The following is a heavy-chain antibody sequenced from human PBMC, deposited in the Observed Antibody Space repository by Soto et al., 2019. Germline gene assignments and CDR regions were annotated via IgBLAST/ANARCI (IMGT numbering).Heavy chain of an antibody. V-gene: IGHV3-21*01. J-gene: IGHJ3*02. CDR2: ISTSSTYI. D-gene: IGHD2-8*01. CDR1: GFIFSSYN. Sequence: EVQLVESGGGLVKPGGSLRLSCAASGFIFSSYNMKWVRQAPGKGLEWVSSISTSSTYIYYTDSVKGRFTISRDNAENSLFLQMNSRRAEDTAVYYWARGDGADIWGQGTMVTVAS. CDR3: ARGDGADI.